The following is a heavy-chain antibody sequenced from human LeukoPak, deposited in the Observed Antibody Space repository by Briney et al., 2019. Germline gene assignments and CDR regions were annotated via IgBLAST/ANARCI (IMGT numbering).Heavy chain of an antibody. J-gene: IGHJ6*03. CDR1: GGSISGYY. V-gene: IGHV4-59*08. Sequence: SETLSLTCTVSGGSISGYYWSWIRQPPGKGLEWIGYMYYSGSTKYNPSLKSRVTISVDTSKNQLSLKLSSVTAADTAVYYCARQDYYYYMDGWGKGTTVTVSS. CDR3: ARQDYYYYMDG. CDR2: MYYSGST.